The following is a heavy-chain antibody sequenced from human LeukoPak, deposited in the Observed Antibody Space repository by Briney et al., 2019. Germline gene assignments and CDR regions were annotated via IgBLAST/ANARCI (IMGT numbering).Heavy chain of an antibody. J-gene: IGHJ5*02. D-gene: IGHD1-14*01. CDR3: ATGYNSGFDP. V-gene: IGHV3-15*01. Sequence: GGSLRLSCAASGFTFDNAWMNWVRQAPGKGLEWVGRVKSKTDGGTTDYAAPVKGRFTISGDDSTNTLHLQMNSLKTEDTAVYYCATGYNSGFDPWGQGTLVTVSS. CDR2: VKSKTDGGTT. CDR1: GFTFDNAW.